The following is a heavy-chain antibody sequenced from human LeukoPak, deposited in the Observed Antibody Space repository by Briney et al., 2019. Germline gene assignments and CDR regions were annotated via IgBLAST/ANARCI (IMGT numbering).Heavy chain of an antibody. Sequence: ASVKVSCKASGYTFTSYYMHWVRQAPGQGLEWMGIINPSGGSTSYAQKFQGRVTMTRDTSTSTVYMELSSLRSEGTAVYYCATPGGIVGATVPFDYWGQGTLVTVSS. CDR3: ATPGGIVGATVPFDY. J-gene: IGHJ4*02. V-gene: IGHV1-46*01. CDR2: INPSGGST. D-gene: IGHD1-26*01. CDR1: GYTFTSYY.